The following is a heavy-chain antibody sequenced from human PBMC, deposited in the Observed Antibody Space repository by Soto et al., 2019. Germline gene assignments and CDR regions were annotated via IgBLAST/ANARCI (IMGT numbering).Heavy chain of an antibody. CDR3: AREGSYYVYYYYGMDV. CDR1: GFTFSSYS. CDR2: ISSSSSYI. D-gene: IGHD1-26*01. V-gene: IGHV3-21*01. J-gene: IGHJ6*02. Sequence: GGSLRLSCAASGFTFSSYSMNWVRQAPGKGLEWVSSISSSSSYIYYADSVKGRFTISRDNAKNSLYLQMNSLRAEDTAVYYCAREGSYYVYYYYGMDVWGQGTTVTVSS.